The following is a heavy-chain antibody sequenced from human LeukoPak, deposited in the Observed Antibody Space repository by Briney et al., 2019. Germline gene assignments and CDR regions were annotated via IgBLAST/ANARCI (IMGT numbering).Heavy chain of an antibody. Sequence: PSETLSLTCTVSGGSISSYYWSWIRQPPGKGLEWIGYIYYSGSTNYNPSLKSRVTISVDTSKNQFSLKLSSVTAADTAVYYCARVALPRVFDPWGQGTLVTVSS. V-gene: IGHV4-59*01. J-gene: IGHJ5*02. CDR2: IYYSGST. CDR1: GGSISSYY. CDR3: ARVALPRVFDP.